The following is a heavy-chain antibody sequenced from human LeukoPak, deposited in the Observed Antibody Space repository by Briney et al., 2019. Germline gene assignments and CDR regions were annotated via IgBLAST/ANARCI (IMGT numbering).Heavy chain of an antibody. Sequence: SETLSLTCAVYGGSFTDYYGTWIRQPPGKGLEWIGEISHSGSTNYNPSLKSRVTISVDTSKSQFSLHVNSVTAADTALYYSARSVQGYSGYDYNWFDSWGQGTLVTVSS. V-gene: IGHV4-34*01. J-gene: IGHJ5*01. CDR3: ARSVQGYSGYDYNWFDS. CDR2: ISHSGST. CDR1: GGSFTDYY. D-gene: IGHD5-12*01.